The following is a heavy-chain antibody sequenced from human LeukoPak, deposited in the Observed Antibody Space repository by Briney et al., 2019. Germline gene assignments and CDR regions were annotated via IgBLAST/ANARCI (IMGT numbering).Heavy chain of an antibody. D-gene: IGHD1-1*01. CDR2: IYYSGST. CDR1: GGSISSYY. V-gene: IGHV4-59*12. J-gene: IGHJ5*02. Sequence: SETLSLTCTVSGGSISSYYWSWIRQSPGKGLEWIGYIYYSGSTNYNPSLKSRVTISVDTSKNQFSLKLSSVTAADTAVYYCATLTTPGWFNPWGQGTLVTVSS. CDR3: ATLTTPGWFNP.